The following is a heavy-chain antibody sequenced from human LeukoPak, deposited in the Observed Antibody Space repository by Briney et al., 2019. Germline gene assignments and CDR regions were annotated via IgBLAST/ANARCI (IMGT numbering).Heavy chain of an antibody. CDR1: GLTSSRYA. Sequence: GGSLRLSCAASGLTSSRYAFHWVRQAPGKGLEWVAVMSYDGSVKYYAVSVQGRFSIPRENSKNTLYLQVSSLRPEDTAVYYCARDGDWNYARGYFDLWGRGTLVIASS. V-gene: IGHV3-30*15. D-gene: IGHD1-7*01. CDR2: MSYDGSVK. CDR3: ARDGDWNYARGYFDL. J-gene: IGHJ2*01.